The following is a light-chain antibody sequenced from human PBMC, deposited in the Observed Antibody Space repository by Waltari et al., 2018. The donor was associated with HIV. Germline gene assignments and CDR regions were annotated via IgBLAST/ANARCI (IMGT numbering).Light chain of an antibody. CDR1: QTVNSAY. Sequence: EIVLTQSPGTLSLSPGERATLSCRASQTVNSAYLAWYQQKPGQAPRLLIYGAYSRVTGVPDRFSGSGSGTDFTLTISRLEPEDFAVYYCQQYGSSPQTFGQGTKVEIK. CDR2: GAY. J-gene: IGKJ1*01. CDR3: QQYGSSPQT. V-gene: IGKV3-20*01.